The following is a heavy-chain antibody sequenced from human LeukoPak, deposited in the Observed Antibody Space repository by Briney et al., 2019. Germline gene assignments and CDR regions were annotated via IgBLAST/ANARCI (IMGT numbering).Heavy chain of an antibody. D-gene: IGHD2-2*01. J-gene: IGHJ4*02. CDR1: GFTFSSYW. CDR2: VSSSSSSI. V-gene: IGHV3-48*04. Sequence: GGSLRLSCAASGFTFSSYWMHWVRQAPGKGPEWVSYVSSSSSSISYADSVKGRFIISRDNAKNLLFLQMNSLGAEDTATYYCARRYCSSTSCLFDYWGPGTLVTVSS. CDR3: ARRYCSSTSCLFDY.